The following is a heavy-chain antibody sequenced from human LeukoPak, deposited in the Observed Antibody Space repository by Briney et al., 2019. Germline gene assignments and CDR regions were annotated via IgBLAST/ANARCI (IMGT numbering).Heavy chain of an antibody. CDR2: IYYSGST. J-gene: IGHJ4*02. CDR3: ARLVKRISPYGDYFDY. Sequence: SETLSLTCTVSGGSISSGSYFWGWIRQPPGKGLEWIGSIYYSGSTYYNPSLKSRVTISVDTSKNQFSLRLSPVTAADTAVYYCARLVKRISPYGDYFDYWGQGTLVTVSS. D-gene: IGHD4-17*01. CDR1: GGSISSGSYF. V-gene: IGHV4-39*01.